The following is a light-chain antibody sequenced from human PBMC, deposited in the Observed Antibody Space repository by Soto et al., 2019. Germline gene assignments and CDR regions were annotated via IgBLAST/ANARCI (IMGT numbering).Light chain of an antibody. Sequence: DIQMTQSPSTLSASVGDRVTITCRASQSISSWLAWYQQKPGKAPKLLIYKASSLESGVPPRFSGSGSGTEFTLTISSLQPDDFATYYCQQYNSVSLLTFGGGTKVDIK. CDR3: QQYNSVSLLT. CDR1: QSISSW. CDR2: KAS. V-gene: IGKV1-5*03. J-gene: IGKJ4*01.